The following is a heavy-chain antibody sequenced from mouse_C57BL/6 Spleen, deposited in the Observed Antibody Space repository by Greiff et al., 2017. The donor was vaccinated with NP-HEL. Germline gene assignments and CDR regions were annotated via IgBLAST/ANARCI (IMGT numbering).Heavy chain of an antibody. CDR2: IDPSDSYT. J-gene: IGHJ2*01. CDR1: GYTFTSYW. CDR3: ARRTIYDGYWDY. D-gene: IGHD2-3*01. V-gene: IGHV1-69*01. Sequence: VQLQQPGAELVMPGASVKLSCKASGYTFTSYWMHWVKQRPGQGLEWIGEIDPSDSYTNYNQKFKGKSTLTVDKSSSTAYMQLSSLTSEDSAVYYCARRTIYDGYWDYWGQGTTLTVSS.